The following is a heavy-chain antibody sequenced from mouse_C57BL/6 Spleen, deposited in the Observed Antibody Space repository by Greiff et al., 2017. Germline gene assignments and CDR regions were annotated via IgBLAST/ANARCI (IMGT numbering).Heavy chain of an antibody. CDR3: ARTQAIYYYGSSHGDYAMDY. CDR1: GYTFTSYW. D-gene: IGHD1-1*01. V-gene: IGHV1-72*01. Sequence: VQLQQPGAELVKPGASVKLSCKASGYTFTSYWLHWVKQRPGRGLEWIGRIDPNSGGTKYNEKFKSKATLTVDKPSSTAYMQLSSLTSEDSAVYYCARTQAIYYYGSSHGDYAMDYWGQGTSVTVSS. J-gene: IGHJ4*01. CDR2: IDPNSGGT.